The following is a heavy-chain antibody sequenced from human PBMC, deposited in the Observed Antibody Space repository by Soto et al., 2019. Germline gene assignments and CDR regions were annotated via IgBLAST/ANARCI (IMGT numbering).Heavy chain of an antibody. D-gene: IGHD3-9*01. V-gene: IGHV1-18*01. CDR2: ISAYNSNT. Sequence: QVQLVQSGAEVKKPGASVKVSCKASGYTFTSYGISWVRQAPGQGLEWMGWISAYNSNTNYAQKLQGRVTMTTDTSTSTAYMELRSRRSDDTAVYYCAREFDWLLRPDYYYGMDVWGQGTTVTVSS. J-gene: IGHJ6*02. CDR3: AREFDWLLRPDYYYGMDV. CDR1: GYTFTSYG.